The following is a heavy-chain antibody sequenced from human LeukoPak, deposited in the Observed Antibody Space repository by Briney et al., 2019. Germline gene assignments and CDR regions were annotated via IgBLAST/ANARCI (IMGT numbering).Heavy chain of an antibody. CDR1: GYTFTSYA. CDR3: ASTGTAQNLFDY. Sequence: ASVKVSCKASGYTFTSYAISWVRQAPGQGLEWMGWISAYNGNTNYAQKLQGRVTMTTDTSTSTAYMELRSLRSDDTAVYYCASTGTAQNLFDYWGQGTLVTVSS. D-gene: IGHD1-1*01. V-gene: IGHV1-18*01. CDR2: ISAYNGNT. J-gene: IGHJ4*02.